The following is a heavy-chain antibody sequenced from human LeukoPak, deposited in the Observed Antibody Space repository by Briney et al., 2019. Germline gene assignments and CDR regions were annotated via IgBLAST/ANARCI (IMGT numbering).Heavy chain of an antibody. V-gene: IGHV3-74*01. Sequence: GRTMRFSCAASGFSFSTYWMHWVRQVPARGLVRVSRINEDGSTITYADSVKGRFTISRDNSKNTLHLQINSLRAEDTAVYYCAKDAKPYYYDSSGYYYAGAFDIWGQGTMVTVSS. CDR3: AKDAKPYYYDSSGYYYAGAFDI. J-gene: IGHJ3*02. CDR2: INEDGSTI. CDR1: GFSFSTYW. D-gene: IGHD3-22*01.